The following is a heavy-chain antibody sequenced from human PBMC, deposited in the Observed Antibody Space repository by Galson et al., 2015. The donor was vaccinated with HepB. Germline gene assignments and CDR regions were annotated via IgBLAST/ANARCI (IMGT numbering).Heavy chain of an antibody. D-gene: IGHD3-22*01. CDR1: GFTFSSYS. CDR2: INPDGSEE. CDR3: ARAPKLYDGSDYSYAFEI. V-gene: IGHV3-7*03. J-gene: IGHJ3*02. Sequence: SLRLSCAASGFTFSSYSMNWVRQAPGKGLEWVANINPDGSEEYYVDSVKGRFTISRDNAKNSLYLLMNSLRAEDTAVYYCARAPKLYDGSDYSYAFEIWGQGTMVTVSS.